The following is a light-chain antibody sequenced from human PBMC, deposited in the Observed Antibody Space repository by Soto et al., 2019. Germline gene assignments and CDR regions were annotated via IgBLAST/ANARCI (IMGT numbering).Light chain of an antibody. CDR1: SSDVGSYNL. Sequence: QSVLTQPASVSGSPGQSITISCTGTSSDVGSYNLVSWYQQHPGKAPKLMIYEGSKRPSGVSNRFSGSKSGNTASLTISGLQAEDEADYYSCSYAGSRTLYVFGTGIKV. J-gene: IGLJ1*01. V-gene: IGLV2-23*01. CDR2: EGS. CDR3: CSYAGSRTLYV.